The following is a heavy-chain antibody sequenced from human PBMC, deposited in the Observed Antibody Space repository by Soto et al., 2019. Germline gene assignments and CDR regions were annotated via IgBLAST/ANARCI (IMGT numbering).Heavy chain of an antibody. J-gene: IGHJ3*01. CDR3: ARDQTKWINDAYDL. CDR2: FSPSTGKA. CDR1: GYTFMHYD. Sequence: QVQLVQSGADVKKPGASVKLSCKASGYTFMHYDIGWVRQAPGQGPEWLGRFSPSTGKADYPQKFQGRVTMTTDKSTTTAYMEMSSLRPDDTAVYYCARDQTKWINDAYDLWGQGTMVTVSS. V-gene: IGHV1-18*01. D-gene: IGHD2-2*03.